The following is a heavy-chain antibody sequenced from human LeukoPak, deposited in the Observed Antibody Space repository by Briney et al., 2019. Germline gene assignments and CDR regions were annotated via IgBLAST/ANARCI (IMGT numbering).Heavy chain of an antibody. CDR2: ISGGGGDR. D-gene: IGHD6-13*01. Sequence: GGSLRLSCVASGFTFSSYAMRWVRQAPGKGLEWVSAISGGGGDRAYADSVKGRFTISRDNSKNTLYLQMNSLRAEDTAVYYCAKDGGIAAAGRYYYYMDVWGKGTTVTVSS. CDR1: GFTFSSYA. J-gene: IGHJ6*03. CDR3: AKDGGIAAAGRYYYYMDV. V-gene: IGHV3-23*01.